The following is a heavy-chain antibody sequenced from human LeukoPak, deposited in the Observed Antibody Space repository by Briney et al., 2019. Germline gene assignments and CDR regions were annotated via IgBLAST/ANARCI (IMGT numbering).Heavy chain of an antibody. Sequence: SETLSLTCTVSGGSIRSYYWSWIRQPAGKGLEWIGRIYTSGSTSYNPSLQSRVTMSVDTSKKQFSLRVSSVTAADTAVYYCTRVDTSMDRFDPWGQGTLVTVSS. D-gene: IGHD5-18*01. CDR1: GGSIRSYY. V-gene: IGHV4-4*07. CDR2: IYTSGST. CDR3: TRVDTSMDRFDP. J-gene: IGHJ5*02.